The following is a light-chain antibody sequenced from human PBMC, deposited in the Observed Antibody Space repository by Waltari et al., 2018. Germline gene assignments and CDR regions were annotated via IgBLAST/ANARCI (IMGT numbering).Light chain of an antibody. CDR2: YDS. CDR1: NIASKS. J-gene: IGLJ1*01. CDR3: QVWDANTDPGV. V-gene: IGLV3-21*01. Sequence: SYVLTQPPSVSVAPGETARLTCGGNNIASKSVHWYRQKPGQAPVLGISYDSDRPSGIPDRLSGSNPGNTATLTIGRVEAGDEADYYWQVWDANTDPGVFGTGTEVTVL.